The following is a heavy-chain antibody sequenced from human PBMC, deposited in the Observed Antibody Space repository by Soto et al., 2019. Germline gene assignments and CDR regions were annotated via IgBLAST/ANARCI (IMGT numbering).Heavy chain of an antibody. CDR2: IWYDGSNK. D-gene: IGHD3-3*01. V-gene: IGHV3-33*01. Sequence: PGGSLRLSCAASGFTFSSYGMHWVRQAPGKGLEWVAVIWYDGSNKYYADSVKGRFTISRDNSKNTLYLQMNGLRAEDTAVYYCARDLRDFWSGYCVRWYYYGMDVWGQGTTVTVSS. CDR3: ARDLRDFWSGYCVRWYYYGMDV. J-gene: IGHJ6*02. CDR1: GFTFSSYG.